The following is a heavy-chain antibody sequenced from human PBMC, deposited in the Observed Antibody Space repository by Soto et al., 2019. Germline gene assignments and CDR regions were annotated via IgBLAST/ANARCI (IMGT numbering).Heavy chain of an antibody. V-gene: IGHV4-39*01. CDR2: IYYSGST. CDR1: GGSISSSSYY. D-gene: IGHD2-15*01. J-gene: IGHJ5*02. CDR3: ARQVVVAAKGIWFDP. Sequence: SETLSLTCTVSGGSISSSSYYWGWIRQPPGTGLEWIGSIYYSGSTYYNPSLKSRVTISVDTSKNQFSLKLSSVTAADTAVYYCARQVVVAAKGIWFDPWGQGTLVTVS.